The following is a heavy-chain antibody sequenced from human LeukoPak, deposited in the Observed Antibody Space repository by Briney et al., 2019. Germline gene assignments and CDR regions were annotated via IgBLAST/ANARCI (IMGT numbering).Heavy chain of an antibody. D-gene: IGHD7-27*01. CDR2: IYHSDST. Sequence: SETLSLTCTVSGYSISSGYYWGWIRQSPGKGLEWVGSIYHSDSTYYNPSLKSRVTISVDTSKNQFSLKLSSVTAADTAVYYCAREDTGDGRFDYWGQGTLVTVSS. CDR3: AREDTGDGRFDY. V-gene: IGHV4-38-2*02. J-gene: IGHJ4*02. CDR1: GYSISSGYY.